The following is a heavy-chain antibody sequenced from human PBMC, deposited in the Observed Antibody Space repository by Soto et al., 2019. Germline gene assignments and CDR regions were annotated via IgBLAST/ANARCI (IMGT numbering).Heavy chain of an antibody. CDR1: GYTFTSYG. CDR2: ISAYNGNT. J-gene: IGHJ6*02. CDR3: ARDVYSSSSLRSGYYCYGMDV. D-gene: IGHD6-6*01. Sequence: ASVKVSCKASGYTFTSYGISWVRQAPGQGLEWMGWISAYNGNTNYAQKLQGRVTMTTDTSTSTAYMELRSLRSDDTAVYYCARDVYSSSSLRSGYYCYGMDVWSQGTTVTVSS. V-gene: IGHV1-18*01.